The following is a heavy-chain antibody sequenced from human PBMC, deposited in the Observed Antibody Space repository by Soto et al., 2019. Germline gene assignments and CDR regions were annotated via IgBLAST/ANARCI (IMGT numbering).Heavy chain of an antibody. Sequence: SETLSLTCIVTGDAITNNFWTWFRQSPGKGLEWIGLIHYSGNTNYAPSLKSRVTLSPDTSKNHFPLKLTSVTAADTAVYYCARGRDDNGDRHLGHLFDSWGQGTLVTVSA. D-gene: IGHD2-8*01. V-gene: IGHV4-59*01. CDR3: ARGRDDNGDRHLGHLFDS. J-gene: IGHJ4*02. CDR2: IHYSGNT. CDR1: GDAITNNF.